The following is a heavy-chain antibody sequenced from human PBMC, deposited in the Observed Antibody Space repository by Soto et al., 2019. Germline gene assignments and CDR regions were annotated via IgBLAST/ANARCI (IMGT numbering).Heavy chain of an antibody. V-gene: IGHV1-69*01. CDR2: IIPIFGTA. D-gene: IGHD6-19*01. J-gene: IGHJ4*02. Sequence: QVQLVQSGAEVKKPGSSVKVSCKASAGTFSSYAISWVRQAPGQGLEWMGGIIPIFGTANYAQKFQGRVTITADESTSTAYMALSSLRSEDTAVYYCASIKAAVAGTFDYWGQGTLVTVSS. CDR3: ASIKAAVAGTFDY. CDR1: AGTFSSYA.